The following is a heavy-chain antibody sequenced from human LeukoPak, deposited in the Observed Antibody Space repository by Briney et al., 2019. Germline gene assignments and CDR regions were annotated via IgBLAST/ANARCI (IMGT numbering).Heavy chain of an antibody. Sequence: PGGSLRLSCAASGFTSSDYSMHWVRQAPGKGLNWVAFIRYDGNNKYYADSVKGRFTISRDNSKNMLYLEMNSLSTEDTAVYYCASSQQLDPDDAFDIWGQGTMVTVSS. CDR1: GFTSSDYS. CDR3: ASSQQLDPDDAFDI. J-gene: IGHJ3*02. D-gene: IGHD6-13*01. CDR2: IRYDGNNK. V-gene: IGHV3-30*02.